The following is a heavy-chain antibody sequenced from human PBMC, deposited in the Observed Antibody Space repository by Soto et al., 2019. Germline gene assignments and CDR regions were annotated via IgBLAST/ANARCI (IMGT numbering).Heavy chain of an antibody. J-gene: IGHJ4*02. V-gene: IGHV3-21*01. CDR1: GFTFSSYT. D-gene: IGHD3-3*01. CDR2: ISSSSSYI. Sequence: EVQLVESGGGLVKPGGSLRLSCAASGFTFSSYTMNWVRQAPGKGLEWVSSISSSSSYIYYADSVKGRFTISRDNAKNSLYLQMNSLRAEDTAVYYCERDWRGDYYFDYWGQGTLVTVSS. CDR3: ERDWRGDYYFDY.